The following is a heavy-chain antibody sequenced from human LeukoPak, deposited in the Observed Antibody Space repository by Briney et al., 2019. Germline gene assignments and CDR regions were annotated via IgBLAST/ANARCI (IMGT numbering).Heavy chain of an antibody. J-gene: IGHJ4*02. CDR1: GFTFSTNA. V-gene: IGHV3-23*01. CDR2: ISDGGGRT. CDR3: TKSQILDDSGSWYAF. Sequence: GGSLRLSCGASGFTFSTNAMSWVRQAPGKGLEWVSSISDGGGRTFYAESVKGRFTVSRDNSKNTLYLRMNSLRAEDTAIYYCTKSQILDDSGSWYAFWGQGTLVTVSS. D-gene: IGHD6-13*01.